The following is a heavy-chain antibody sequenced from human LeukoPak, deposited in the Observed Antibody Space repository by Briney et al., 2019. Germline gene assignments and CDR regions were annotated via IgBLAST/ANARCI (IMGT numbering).Heavy chain of an antibody. CDR3: ARQMTTVTKARAFDI. CDR1: GGSISSGGYS. D-gene: IGHD4-17*01. CDR2: IYHSGST. Sequence: SQTLSLTCAVSGGSISSGGYSWSWIRQPPGKGLEWIGYIYHSGSTYYNPSLKSRVTISVDRSKNQFSLKLSSVTAADTAVYYCARQMTTVTKARAFDIWGQGTMVTVSS. J-gene: IGHJ3*02. V-gene: IGHV4-30-2*01.